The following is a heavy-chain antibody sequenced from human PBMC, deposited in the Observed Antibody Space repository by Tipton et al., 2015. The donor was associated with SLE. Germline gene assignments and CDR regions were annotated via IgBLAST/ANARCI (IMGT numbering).Heavy chain of an antibody. CDR1: GSSISSSSYY. J-gene: IGHJ4*02. V-gene: IGHV4-61*05. Sequence: LRLSCTVSGSSISSSSYYWGWIRQPPGKGLEWIGYIYYSGSTNYNPSLKSRVTISVDTSKNQFSLKLSSVTAADTAVYYCARASIYDFWSGYYTALDYWGQGTLVTVSS. CDR2: IYYSGST. CDR3: ARASIYDFWSGYYTALDY. D-gene: IGHD3-3*01.